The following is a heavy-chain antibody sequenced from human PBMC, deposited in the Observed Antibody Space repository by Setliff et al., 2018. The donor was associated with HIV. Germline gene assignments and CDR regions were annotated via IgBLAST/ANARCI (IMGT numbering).Heavy chain of an antibody. D-gene: IGHD2-15*01. CDR3: ARGAYCGGASCSLTRFDP. J-gene: IGHJ5*02. CDR1: GGSFSSYY. V-gene: IGHV4-34*01. Sequence: SETLSLTCAVYGGSFSSYYWSWIRQPPGKGLEWIGEINHSGSTNYSPSLKSRVTISVDTSKNQFSLKLSSVSAADTAVFYCARGAYCGGASCSLTRFDPWGQGTLVTAPQ. CDR2: INHSGST.